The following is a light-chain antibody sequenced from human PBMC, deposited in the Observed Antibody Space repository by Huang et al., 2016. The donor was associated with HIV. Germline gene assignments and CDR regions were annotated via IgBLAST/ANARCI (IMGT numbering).Light chain of an antibody. CDR2: GAS. Sequence: DIVMTQSPATLSLSPGERAILFCRASQSVSSNLAGYHQKPGQAPRLLIYGASSRATVVPPRFSGSGSGTEFALTISSLQSEDFAVYYCQQYNNWPGFTFGPGTKVDIK. V-gene: IGKV3-15*01. CDR3: QQYNNWPGFT. J-gene: IGKJ3*01. CDR1: QSVSSN.